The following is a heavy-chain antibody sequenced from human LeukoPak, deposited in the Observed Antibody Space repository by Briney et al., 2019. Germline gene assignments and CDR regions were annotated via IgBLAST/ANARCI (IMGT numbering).Heavy chain of an antibody. CDR2: IIPIFGIA. CDR1: GGTFSSYA. V-gene: IGHV1-69*04. J-gene: IGHJ4*02. CDR3: ARDLLYGGTSRYFDY. D-gene: IGHD3-16*01. Sequence: SVKVSCKASGGTFSSYAISWVRQAPGQGLEWMGRIIPIFGIANYAQKFQGRVTITADKSTSTAYMELSSLRSEYTAVYYCARDLLYGGTSRYFDYWGQGTLVTVSS.